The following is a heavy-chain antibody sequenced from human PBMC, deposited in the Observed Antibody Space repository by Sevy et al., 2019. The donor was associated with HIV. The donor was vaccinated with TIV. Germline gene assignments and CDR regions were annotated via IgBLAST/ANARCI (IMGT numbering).Heavy chain of an antibody. J-gene: IGHJ4*02. CDR1: GGYINSYY. D-gene: IGHD3-22*01. V-gene: IGHV4-59*01. Sequence: SETLSLTCTVSGGYINSYYWSWIRQPPGKGLEWIGYIFYSGSTNYNPAGKSRVTISVDTSKNQFSLKLTSVSAADTAVYYCARDHYDSSGFDYWGQGTLVTVSS. CDR3: ARDHYDSSGFDY. CDR2: IFYSGST.